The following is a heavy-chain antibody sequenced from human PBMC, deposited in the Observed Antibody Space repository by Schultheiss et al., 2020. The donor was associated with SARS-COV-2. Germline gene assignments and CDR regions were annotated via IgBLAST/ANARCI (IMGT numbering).Heavy chain of an antibody. D-gene: IGHD2-15*01. CDR2: ISAYNGNT. CDR3: AITWRKGMVAARGDNWFDP. J-gene: IGHJ5*02. Sequence: ASVKVSCKASGYTFTSYGISWVRQAPGQGLEWMGWISAYNGNTNYAQKLQGRVTMTTDTSTSTAYMELRSLRSDDTAVYYCAITWRKGMVAARGDNWFDPWGQGTLVTVSS. V-gene: IGHV1-18*01. CDR1: GYTFTSYG.